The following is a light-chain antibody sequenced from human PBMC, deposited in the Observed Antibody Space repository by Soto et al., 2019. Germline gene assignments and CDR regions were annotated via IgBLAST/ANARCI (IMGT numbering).Light chain of an antibody. Sequence: EIVMTQFPATLAVSPGERATLSFRASQSVIRNLAWGQQKPGQAPRLLIYGASTRPTGIPDRFSGSGSGTEFSLTISSLQSEDFAVYYCQQYDSWPLTFGGGTKLDNK. CDR2: GAS. J-gene: IGKJ4*01. CDR1: QSVIRN. CDR3: QQYDSWPLT. V-gene: IGKV3D-15*01.